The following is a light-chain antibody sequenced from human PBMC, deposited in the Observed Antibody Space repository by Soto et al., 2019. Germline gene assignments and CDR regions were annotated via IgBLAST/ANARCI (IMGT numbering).Light chain of an antibody. V-gene: IGKV3-20*01. Sequence: EIVLTQSPGTLSLSPEERATLYCSTFQSVSRSYLAWHQQKPGQAPRLLIYAASNRATGIPDRFSGSGSGTDFTLTISRLEPEDFAVYYCQQYSSSPPITFGQGTRLEIK. CDR3: QQYSSSPPIT. J-gene: IGKJ5*01. CDR1: QSVSRSY. CDR2: AAS.